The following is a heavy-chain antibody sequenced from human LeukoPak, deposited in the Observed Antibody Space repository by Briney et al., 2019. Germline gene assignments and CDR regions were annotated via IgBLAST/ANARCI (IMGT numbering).Heavy chain of an antibody. CDR3: ASHRDYYDSSGLCAFDY. J-gene: IGHJ4*02. Sequence: SGGSLRLSRAVSGFTFRSYWMSWVRQAPGKGLEWVANIKEDGSERYYVDSVKGRFTISRDNAKNSLYLQMNSLRAEDTAVYYCASHRDYYDSSGLCAFDYWGQGTLVTVSS. V-gene: IGHV3-7*01. CDR1: GFTFRSYW. D-gene: IGHD3-22*01. CDR2: IKEDGSER.